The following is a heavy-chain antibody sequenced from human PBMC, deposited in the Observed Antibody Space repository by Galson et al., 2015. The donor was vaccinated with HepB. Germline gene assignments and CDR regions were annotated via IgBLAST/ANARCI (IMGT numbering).Heavy chain of an antibody. CDR2: IFAGGDNP. CDR3: AKGYGYFDY. Sequence: SLRLSCAASGFTFSTFAMTWVRQAPGKGLEWVSVIFAGGDNPYYANSVKGRVTISRDNSKNTLFLHMNNLSAEDTAVYYCAKGYGYFDYWGQGTLVTVSS. V-gene: IGHV3-23*01. CDR1: GFTFSTFA. J-gene: IGHJ4*02. D-gene: IGHD3-16*01.